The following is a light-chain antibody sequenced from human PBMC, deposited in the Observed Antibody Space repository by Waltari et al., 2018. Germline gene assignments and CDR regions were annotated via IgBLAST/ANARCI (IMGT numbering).Light chain of an antibody. CDR1: QSIARN. CDR3: QQYNSWRT. Sequence: EILMTQSPPTLSVSPGESATLSCRASQSIARNLAWYQQKPGQAPRLLIYGPSTRSTGIPARFSGSGSGTEFTLTISSLQSEDFAVYYCQQYNSWRTFGQGTKLEIK. V-gene: IGKV3-15*01. J-gene: IGKJ2*01. CDR2: GPS.